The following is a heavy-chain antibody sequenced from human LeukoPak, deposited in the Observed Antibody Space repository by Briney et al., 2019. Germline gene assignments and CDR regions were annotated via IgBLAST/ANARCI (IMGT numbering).Heavy chain of an antibody. CDR3: ARTSSGWYHY. CDR2: ICYSGST. CDR1: GGSISSSSYY. V-gene: IGHV4-39*01. Sequence: SETLSLTCTVSGGSISSSSYYWGWIRQPPGKGLEWIGSICYSGSTYFNPSLKSRVTISVDTSKNQFSLKLSSVTAADTAVYYCARTSSGWYHYWGQGTLVTVSS. J-gene: IGHJ4*02. D-gene: IGHD6-19*01.